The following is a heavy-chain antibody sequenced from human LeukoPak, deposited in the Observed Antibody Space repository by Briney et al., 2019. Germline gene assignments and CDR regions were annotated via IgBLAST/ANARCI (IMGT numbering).Heavy chain of an antibody. V-gene: IGHV4-39*02. Sequence: RPSETLSLTCTVSGGSISSSSYYWGWIRQPPGKGLEWIGSIYYSGSTYYNPSLKSRVTISVDTSKNQFSLKLSSVTAADTAVYYCARELDIVVVPAAIGFIRVNWFDPWGQGTLVTVSS. CDR2: IYYSGST. D-gene: IGHD2-2*01. J-gene: IGHJ5*02. CDR3: ARELDIVVVPAAIGFIRVNWFDP. CDR1: GGSISSSSYY.